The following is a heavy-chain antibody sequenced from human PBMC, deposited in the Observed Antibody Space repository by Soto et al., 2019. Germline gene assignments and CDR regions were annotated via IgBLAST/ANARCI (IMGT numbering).Heavy chain of an antibody. J-gene: IGHJ6*02. V-gene: IGHV1-69*13. Sequence: SVKVSCKASGGTFSSYAISWVRQAPGQGLEWMGGIIPIFGTANYAQKFQGRVTITADESTSTAYMELSSLRSEDTAVYYCARVPRYCSSTSCYTPIYYYGMDVWCQGTTVTVSS. CDR3: ARVPRYCSSTSCYTPIYYYGMDV. CDR1: GGTFSSYA. CDR2: IIPIFGTA. D-gene: IGHD2-2*02.